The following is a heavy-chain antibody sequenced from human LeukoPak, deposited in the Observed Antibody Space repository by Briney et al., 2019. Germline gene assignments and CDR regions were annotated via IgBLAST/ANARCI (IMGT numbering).Heavy chain of an antibody. CDR1: GGSFSGYY. CDR2: INHSGST. V-gene: IGHV4-34*01. D-gene: IGHD3-3*01. J-gene: IGHJ3*02. CDR3: ARHGAYYDFWSGYYSANAFDI. Sequence: SETLSLTCAVYGGSFSGYYWSWIRQPPGKGLEWIGEINHSGSTNYNPSLKSRVTISVDTSKNQFSLKLSSVTAADTAVYYCARHGAYYDFWSGYYSANAFDIWGQGTMVTVSS.